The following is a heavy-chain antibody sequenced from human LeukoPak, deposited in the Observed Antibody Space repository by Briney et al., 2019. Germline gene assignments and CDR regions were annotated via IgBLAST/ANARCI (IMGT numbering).Heavy chain of an antibody. CDR2: MNSDGSST. D-gene: IGHD1-26*01. Sequence: PGGSLRLSCAASGFTFTSYRMHWVRHAPGRGLVWVSRMNSDGSSTSYADSVKGRFTISRDNAKNTLYLQMNSLRAEDTAVYYCAREAWELLGSVDYWGQGTLVTVSS. V-gene: IGHV3-74*01. CDR3: AREAWELLGSVDY. CDR1: GFTFTSYR. J-gene: IGHJ4*02.